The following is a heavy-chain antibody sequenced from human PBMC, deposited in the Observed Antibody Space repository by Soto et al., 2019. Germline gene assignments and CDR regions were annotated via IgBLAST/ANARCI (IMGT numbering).Heavy chain of an antibody. D-gene: IGHD1-1*01. CDR2: INPNSGGT. CDR1: GYTFTGYY. J-gene: IGHJ3*02. CDR3: ASPYNWNYGYYAFDI. Sequence: GASVKVSCKASGYTFTGYYMHWVRQAPGQGLEWMGWINPNSGGTNYAQKFQGRVTRTRDTSISTAYMELSRLRSDDTAVYYCASPYNWNYGYYAFDIWGQGTMVTVSS. V-gene: IGHV1-2*02.